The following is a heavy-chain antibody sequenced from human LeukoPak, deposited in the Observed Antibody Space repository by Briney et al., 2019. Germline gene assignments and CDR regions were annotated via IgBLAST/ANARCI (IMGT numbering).Heavy chain of an antibody. CDR2: IYPGDSET. Sequence: GESLKISCRGSGYSFTSYWIGWVRQMPGKGLEWMGIIYPGDSETRYSPSFQGQVTISADKSISTAYLQWSSLKASDTAMYYCARQGLHFPETFDIWGQGTMVTVSS. CDR3: ARQGLHFPETFDI. CDR1: GYSFTSYW. J-gene: IGHJ3*02. V-gene: IGHV5-51*01.